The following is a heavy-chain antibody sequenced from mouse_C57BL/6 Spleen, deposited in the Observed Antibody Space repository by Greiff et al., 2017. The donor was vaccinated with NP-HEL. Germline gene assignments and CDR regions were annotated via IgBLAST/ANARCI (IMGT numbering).Heavy chain of an antibody. J-gene: IGHJ2*01. CDR1: GYAFSSSW. CDR2: IYPGDGDT. CDR3: ARSPITTVVEDYFDY. V-gene: IGHV1-82*01. Sequence: VQLQQSGPELVKPGASVKISCKASGYAFSSSWMNWVKQRPGKGLEWIGRIYPGDGDTNYNGKFKGKATLTADKSSSTAYMQLSSLTSKDSAVYFCARSPITTVVEDYFDYWGQGTTLTVSS. D-gene: IGHD1-1*01.